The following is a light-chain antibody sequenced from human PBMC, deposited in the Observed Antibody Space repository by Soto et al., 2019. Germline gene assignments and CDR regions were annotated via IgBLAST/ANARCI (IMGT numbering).Light chain of an antibody. J-gene: IGKJ2*01. CDR1: QSVSRA. V-gene: IGKV3-15*01. CDR3: QQYNSGPPRYT. Sequence: DIVLTQSPATLSVSPGESATLSCRASQSVSRALAWYQHVPGQAPRLLIYDSSTRATGVPARFSGSESGTRFTLTISSLQSEDFAVYYCQQYNSGPPRYTFGQGTKLQI. CDR2: DSS.